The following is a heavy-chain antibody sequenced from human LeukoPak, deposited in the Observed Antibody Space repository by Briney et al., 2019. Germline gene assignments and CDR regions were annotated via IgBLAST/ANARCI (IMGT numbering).Heavy chain of an antibody. CDR3: AGGGGVGAKY. CDR2: ISGSGVNI. V-gene: IGHV3-23*01. CDR1: GFTFSSYG. Sequence: PGGSLRLSCAASGFTFSSYGMGWVRQTPGKGLEWVSAISGSGVNIYYADSVKGRFTISRDNSKNTLYLQMNSLRAGDTAVYYCAGGGGVGAKYWGQGTLVTVSS. D-gene: IGHD1-26*01. J-gene: IGHJ4*02.